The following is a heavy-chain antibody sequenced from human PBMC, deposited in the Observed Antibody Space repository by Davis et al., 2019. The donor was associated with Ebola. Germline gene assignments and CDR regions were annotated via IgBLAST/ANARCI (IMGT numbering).Heavy chain of an antibody. CDR2: INPNSGGT. CDR1: GYTFTGYY. Sequence: AASVKVSCKASGYTFTGYYMHWVRQAPGQGLEWMGRINPNSGGTNYAQKFQGRVTMTRDTSISTAYMELSRLRSDDTVVYYCARDLSRASPLYYFDPWGQGTLVTVSS. J-gene: IGHJ5*02. CDR3: ARDLSRASPLYYFDP. V-gene: IGHV1-2*05. D-gene: IGHD3-16*01.